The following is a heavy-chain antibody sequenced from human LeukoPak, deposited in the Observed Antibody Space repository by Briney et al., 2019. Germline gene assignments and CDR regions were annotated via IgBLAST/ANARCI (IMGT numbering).Heavy chain of an antibody. D-gene: IGHD6-19*01. Sequence: PGGSLRLSCAASGFTFSSYSMNWVRQAPGKGLEWVSSISSSSSYIYYADSVKGRFTISRDNAKNSLYLQMNSLRAEDTAVYYCARDGDLAVAGYTVWGQGTLVTVSS. CDR1: GFTFSSYS. CDR3: ARDGDLAVAGYTV. J-gene: IGHJ4*02. V-gene: IGHV3-21*01. CDR2: ISSSSSYI.